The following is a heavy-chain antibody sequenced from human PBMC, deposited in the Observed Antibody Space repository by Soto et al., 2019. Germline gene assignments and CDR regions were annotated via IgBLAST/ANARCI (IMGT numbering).Heavy chain of an antibody. Sequence: QVQLVQSGGEVKKPGASVKVSCKASGYTFTSYGITWVRQAPGQGLEWMGCSTAYNGVTKYAQTFQDRVTMTTDTSTSTAYMELRSLRSDDTAVYYCARGPRSGYCSGGSCHYFDYWGQGTLVTVSS. V-gene: IGHV1-18*01. J-gene: IGHJ4*02. CDR2: STAYNGVT. D-gene: IGHD2-15*01. CDR3: ARGPRSGYCSGGSCHYFDY. CDR1: GYTFTSYG.